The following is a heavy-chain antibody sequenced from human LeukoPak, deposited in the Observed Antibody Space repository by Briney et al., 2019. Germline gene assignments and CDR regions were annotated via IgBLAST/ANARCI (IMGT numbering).Heavy chain of an antibody. CDR3: ARHPGRYYSSSSPPLDYYYYMDV. CDR2: IYYSGST. V-gene: IGHV4-39*01. CDR1: GGSISSSSYY. Sequence: PSETLSLTCTVSGGSISSSSYYWGWIRQPPGKGLEWIGSIYYSGSTYYNPSLKSRVTISVDTSKNQFSLKLSSVTAADTAVYYCARHPGRYYSSSSPPLDYYYYMDVWGKGTTVTVSS. J-gene: IGHJ6*03. D-gene: IGHD6-6*01.